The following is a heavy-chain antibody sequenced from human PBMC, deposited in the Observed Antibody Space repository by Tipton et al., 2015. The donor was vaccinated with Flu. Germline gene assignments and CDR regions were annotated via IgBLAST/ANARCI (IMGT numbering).Heavy chain of an antibody. V-gene: IGHV4-39*01. J-gene: IGHJ4*02. CDR1: GVSISSSGLY. CDR3: ASGYKSGWFLY. CDR2: MYHSGSI. D-gene: IGHD3-3*01. Sequence: TLSLTCTVSGVSISSSGLYWGWIRQPPGKGLEWIGSMYHSGSIYSNPSLKGRVTIPLDTSKNQFSLRLSSVTASDTALYYCASGYKSGWFLYWGQGTLVTVSS.